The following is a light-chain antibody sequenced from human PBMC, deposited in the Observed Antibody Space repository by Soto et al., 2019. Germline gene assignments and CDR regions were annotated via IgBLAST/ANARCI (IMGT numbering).Light chain of an antibody. CDR2: GAY. J-gene: IGKJ4*01. V-gene: IGKV1-33*01. CDR1: QDINNN. CDR3: QQCDNLPPT. Sequence: DIQMTQSPPSLSASVGDRVTITCQASQDINNNLNWYQQTSGKAPKLLIYGAYNLETGVPSRFTGSQSGTDFTFTFTSLQPEDVAIYFCQQCDNLPPTFGGGNKVEI.